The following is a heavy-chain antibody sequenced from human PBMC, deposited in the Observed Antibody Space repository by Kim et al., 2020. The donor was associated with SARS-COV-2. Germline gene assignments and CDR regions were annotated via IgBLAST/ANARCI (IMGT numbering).Heavy chain of an antibody. CDR2: INSDGSST. CDR1: GFTFSSYW. V-gene: IGHV3-74*01. J-gene: IGHJ6*02. D-gene: IGHD3-3*01. CDR3: ARDRATYYDFWSGYYKVDGMDV. Sequence: GGSLRLSCAASGFTFSSYWMHWVRQAPGKGLVWVSRINSDGSSTSYADSVKGRFTISRDNAKNTLYLQMNSLRAEDTAVYYCARDRATYYDFWSGYYKVDGMDVWGQGTTVTVSS.